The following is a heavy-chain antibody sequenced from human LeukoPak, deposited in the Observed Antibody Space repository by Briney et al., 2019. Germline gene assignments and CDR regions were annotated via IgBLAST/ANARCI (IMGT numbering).Heavy chain of an antibody. CDR3: ARINDYDILTGYYPLFDY. V-gene: IGHV3-43*01. CDR1: GFTFSDFT. Sequence: GGSLRLSCAASGFTFSDFTMHWVRQAPGKGLEWISLLSWDGGTKSYADSVKGRFTISRDNAKNSLYLQMNSLRAEDTAVYYCARINDYDILTGYYPLFDYWGQGTLVTVSS. CDR2: LSWDGGTK. D-gene: IGHD3-9*01. J-gene: IGHJ4*02.